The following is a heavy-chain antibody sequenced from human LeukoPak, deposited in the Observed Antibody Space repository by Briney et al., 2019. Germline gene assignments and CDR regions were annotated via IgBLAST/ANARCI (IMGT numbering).Heavy chain of an antibody. D-gene: IGHD6-19*01. CDR1: GYTFASYY. Sequence: GASVKVSCKASGYTFASYYMHWVRQAPGQGLEWMGIINPSGGSTSYAQKFQGRVTMTRDTSTSTVYTELSSLRSEDTAVYYCAREGGVAGIDYWGQGTLVTVSS. CDR2: INPSGGST. CDR3: AREGGVAGIDY. J-gene: IGHJ4*02. V-gene: IGHV1-46*01.